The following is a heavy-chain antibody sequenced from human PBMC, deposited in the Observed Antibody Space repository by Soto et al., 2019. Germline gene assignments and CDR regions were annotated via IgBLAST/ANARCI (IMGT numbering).Heavy chain of an antibody. J-gene: IGHJ4*02. Sequence: QVQLVQSGAEVKQPGASVKVSCKASGYTFTGFHIHWVRQAPGQGLEWMGWINPNGGGRNYAQKFQGWVTMTRDTSISTAYMELSRLKSDDTAVYYCARGSVGPTNDFDYWGQGTLVTVSS. CDR3: ARGSVGPTNDFDY. CDR2: INPNGGGR. V-gene: IGHV1-2*04. D-gene: IGHD1-26*01. CDR1: GYTFTGFH.